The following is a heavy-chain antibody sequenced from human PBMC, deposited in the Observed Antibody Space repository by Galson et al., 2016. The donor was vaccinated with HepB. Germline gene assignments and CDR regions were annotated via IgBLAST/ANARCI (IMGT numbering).Heavy chain of an antibody. CDR3: ARGADSGYDLCDY. CDR1: GYTFTNYY. CDR2: INPTDVIT. Sequence: SVKVSCKASGYTFTNYYIHWVRQAPGQGLEWMGIINPTDVITPYAQKFQGRVTMTRDTSTSTVYMELSSLRSADTAVYYCARGADSGYDLCDYWGQGTLVTVSS. V-gene: IGHV1-46*01. D-gene: IGHD5-12*01. J-gene: IGHJ4*02.